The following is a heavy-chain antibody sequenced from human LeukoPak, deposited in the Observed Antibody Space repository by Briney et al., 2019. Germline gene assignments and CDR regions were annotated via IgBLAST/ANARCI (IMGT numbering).Heavy chain of an antibody. CDR3: ARDVSIFGPSFYFDF. CDR1: GGSISTSSYY. D-gene: IGHD3-3*01. CDR2: FYPTVSS. J-gene: IGHJ4*02. Sequence: SETLSLTCTVSGGSISTSSYYWSWIRQPAGKGLEWIGHFYPTVSSNYNPSLKSRVTMSVDTSKNQFSLKMSSVTAADTAVYYCARDVSIFGPSFYFDFWGQGTLVTVSS. V-gene: IGHV4-61*09.